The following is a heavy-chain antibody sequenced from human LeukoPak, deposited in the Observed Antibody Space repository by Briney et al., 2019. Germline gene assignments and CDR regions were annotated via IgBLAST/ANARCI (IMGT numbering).Heavy chain of an antibody. V-gene: IGHV3-23*01. CDR3: AKDRAPFEEQWLPSVDY. D-gene: IGHD6-19*01. Sequence: GGSLRLSCAASGFTFSSYAMSWVRQAPGKGLEWVSAISGSGGSTYYAASVKGRFTISRDNSKNTLYLQMNSLRAEDTAVYYCAKDRAPFEEQWLPSVDYWGQGTLVTVSS. J-gene: IGHJ4*02. CDR2: ISGSGGST. CDR1: GFTFSSYA.